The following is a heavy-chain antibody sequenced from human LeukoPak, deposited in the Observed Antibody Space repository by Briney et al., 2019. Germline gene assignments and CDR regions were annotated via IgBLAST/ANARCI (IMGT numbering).Heavy chain of an antibody. D-gene: IGHD5-12*01. Sequence: GGSLRLSCAVSGFTFSRYWMSWVRQAPGKGLEWVANIKQDGSEKYYVDCVKGRFTISRDNAKNSLYLQMNSLRAEDTAVYYCARPSGYDWEDAFDIWGQGTMVTVSS. CDR2: IKQDGSEK. J-gene: IGHJ3*02. CDR3: ARPSGYDWEDAFDI. V-gene: IGHV3-7*01. CDR1: GFTFSRYW.